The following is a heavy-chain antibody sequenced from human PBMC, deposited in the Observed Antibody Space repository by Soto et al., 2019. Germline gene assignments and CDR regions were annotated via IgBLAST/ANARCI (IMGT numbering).Heavy chain of an antibody. J-gene: IGHJ4*02. V-gene: IGHV3-11*06. CDR1: GFSFSDYY. Sequence: QVQLVESGGGLVKPGGSLRLSCAASGFSFSDYYMVWIRQAPGKGLEWISYINDIGSYTTYVDSVKGRFTISRDNAKNSLYLQMNSLRVEDTAVYYCAREAGSASSDHWGQGTLVTVSS. D-gene: IGHD3-10*01. CDR2: INDIGSYT. CDR3: AREAGSASSDH.